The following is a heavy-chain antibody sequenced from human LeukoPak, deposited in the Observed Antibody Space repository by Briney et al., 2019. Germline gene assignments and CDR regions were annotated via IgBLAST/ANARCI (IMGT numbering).Heavy chain of an antibody. CDR1: GESISGFY. Sequence: ETLSLTCTVSGESISGFYWTWIRQPPGKGLEWIGYIYYSGSTNYNPSLKSRVTISVDTSKNQFSLKLSSATAADTAVYYCARGVVIAPQTFDYWGQGTLVTVSS. V-gene: IGHV4-59*01. CDR3: ARGVVIAPQTFDY. CDR2: IYYSGST. J-gene: IGHJ4*02. D-gene: IGHD2-21*01.